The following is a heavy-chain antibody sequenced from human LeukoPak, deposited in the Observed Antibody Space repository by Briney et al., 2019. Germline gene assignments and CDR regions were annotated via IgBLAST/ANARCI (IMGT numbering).Heavy chain of an antibody. J-gene: IGHJ1*01. Sequence: GGSLRLSCAASGLTFSSYAMSWVRQAPGKGLEWVSAISGSGGSTYYADSVKGRFTISRDNSKNTLYLQMNSLRAEDTAVYYCAKEYALMVYAIGYFQHWGQGTLVTVSS. CDR1: GLTFSSYA. CDR3: AKEYALMVYAIGYFQH. CDR2: ISGSGGST. D-gene: IGHD2-8*01. V-gene: IGHV3-23*01.